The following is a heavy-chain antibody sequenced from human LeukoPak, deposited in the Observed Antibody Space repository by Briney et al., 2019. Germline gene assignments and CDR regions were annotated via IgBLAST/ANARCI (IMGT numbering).Heavy chain of an antibody. CDR2: FSATGGNT. CDR3: AKEDSGSYYLDY. J-gene: IGHJ4*02. V-gene: IGHV3-23*01. Sequence: GGSLRLSCAASGFTFSSYAMSWVRQAPGKGLEWVSAFSATGGNTHYADSVKGRFTISRDNAKNSLYLQMNSLRAEDTAVYYCAKEDSGSYYLDYWGQGTLVTVSS. D-gene: IGHD1-26*01. CDR1: GFTFSSYA.